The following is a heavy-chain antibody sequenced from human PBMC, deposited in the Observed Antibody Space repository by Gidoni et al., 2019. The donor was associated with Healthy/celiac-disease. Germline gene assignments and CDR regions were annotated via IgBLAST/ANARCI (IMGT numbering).Heavy chain of an antibody. CDR1: GGSFSGYY. J-gene: IGHJ6*02. V-gene: IGHV4-34*01. Sequence: QVQLQQWGAGLLKPSETLSLTCAVYGGSFSGYYWSWIRQPPGKGLEWIGEINHSGSTNYNPSLKSRVTISVDTSKNQFSLKLSSVTAADTAVYYCARGPHIVVVVAATRTNYGMDVWGQGTTVTVSS. CDR3: ARGPHIVVVVAATRTNYGMDV. D-gene: IGHD2-15*01. CDR2: INHSGST.